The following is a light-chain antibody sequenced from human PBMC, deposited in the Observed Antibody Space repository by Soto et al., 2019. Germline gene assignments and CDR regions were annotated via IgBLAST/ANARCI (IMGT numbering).Light chain of an antibody. V-gene: IGKV1-5*01. J-gene: IGKJ4*01. CDR2: DAS. CDR1: QTISNW. CDR3: QHYNSHSAHA. Sequence: DIQMTQSPSTLSASIGDRVTITCRASQTISNWLAWYQQKPGKPPRLLIYDASRLQTGVPSRFSGIGSGTEVTLTITSLQPDDVATYYCQHYNSHSAHAFGGGSKVELK.